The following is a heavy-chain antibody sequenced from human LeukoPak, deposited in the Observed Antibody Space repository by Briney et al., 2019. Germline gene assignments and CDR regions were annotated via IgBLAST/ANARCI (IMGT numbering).Heavy chain of an antibody. V-gene: IGHV3-9*01. Sequence: GGSLRLSCAASGFTFDDYTMHWVRQAPGKGLEWVSGISWNSGNVGYADSVKGRFSISRDNAKNCLYLQMNSLRAEHTALYYCTRIGYWGQGTLVTVSS. CDR3: TRIGY. CDR2: ISWNSGNV. CDR1: GFTFDDYT. J-gene: IGHJ4*02. D-gene: IGHD2-15*01.